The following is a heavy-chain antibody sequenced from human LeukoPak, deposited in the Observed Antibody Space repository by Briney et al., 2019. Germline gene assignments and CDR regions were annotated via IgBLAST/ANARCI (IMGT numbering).Heavy chain of an antibody. CDR2: IIPIFGTA. V-gene: IGHV1-69*13. J-gene: IGHJ4*02. Sequence: SVKVSCKASGGTFSSYAISWVRQAPGQGLEWMGGIIPIFGTANYAQKFQGRVTITADESTSTAYMELSSLRSEDTAVYYCARKQWLPRRAIDYWGQGTLVTVSS. D-gene: IGHD6-19*01. CDR1: GGTFSSYA. CDR3: ARKQWLPRRAIDY.